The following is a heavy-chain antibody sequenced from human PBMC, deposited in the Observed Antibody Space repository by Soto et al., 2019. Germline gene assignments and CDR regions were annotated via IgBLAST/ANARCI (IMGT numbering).Heavy chain of an antibody. V-gene: IGHV4-39*01. J-gene: IGHJ4*02. D-gene: IGHD3-22*01. Sequence: SETLSLTCIVSGGTISGYYWTWTRQPPGKGLEWIGSIYYSGSTYYNPSLKSRVTISVDTSKNQFSLKLSSVTAADTAVYYCARFYSSGRYFDYWGQGTLVTVSS. CDR3: ARFYSSGRYFDY. CDR1: GGTISGYY. CDR2: IYYSGST.